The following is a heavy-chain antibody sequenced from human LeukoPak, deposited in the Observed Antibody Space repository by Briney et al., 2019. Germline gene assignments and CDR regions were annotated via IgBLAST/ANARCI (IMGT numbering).Heavy chain of an antibody. D-gene: IGHD2-15*01. Sequence: ASVKVSCKASGYTFTGYCMHRVRQAPGQGLEWMGWINPNSGGTNYAQKFQGRVTMTRDTSISTAYMELSRLRSDDTAVYYCAREVVVVAATDLDAVVGWFDPWGQGTLVTVSS. V-gene: IGHV1-2*02. CDR3: AREVVVVAATDLDAVVGWFDP. CDR1: GYTFTGYC. CDR2: INPNSGGT. J-gene: IGHJ5*02.